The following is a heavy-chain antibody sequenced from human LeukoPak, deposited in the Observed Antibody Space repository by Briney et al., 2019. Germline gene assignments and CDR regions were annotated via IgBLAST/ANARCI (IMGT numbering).Heavy chain of an antibody. D-gene: IGHD1-26*01. Sequence: PGGSLRLSCAASGFTVGSDYMSWVRQVPGKGLEWVSFIYSGGSTYYADSVRGRFTISRDNSKNTLYLQMNSLRAEDTAVYYCARLGGSYYFAYWGQGTLVTVSS. CDR1: GFTVGSDY. CDR3: ARLGGSYYFAY. CDR2: IYSGGST. J-gene: IGHJ4*02. V-gene: IGHV3-53*01.